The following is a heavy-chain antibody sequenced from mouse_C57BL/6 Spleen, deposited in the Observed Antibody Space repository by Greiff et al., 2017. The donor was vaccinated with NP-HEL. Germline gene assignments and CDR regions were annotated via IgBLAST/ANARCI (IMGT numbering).Heavy chain of an antibody. D-gene: IGHD2-5*01. CDR3: ARAGRDSNYVGWYFDV. J-gene: IGHJ1*03. Sequence: VQLQQSGPELVKPGASVKMSCKASGYTFTDYNMHWVKQSHGKSLEWIGYINPNNGGTSYNQKFKGKATLTVNKSSSTAYMELRSLTSEDSAVYYCARAGRDSNYVGWYFDVWGTGTTVTVSS. V-gene: IGHV1-22*01. CDR1: GYTFTDYN. CDR2: INPNNGGT.